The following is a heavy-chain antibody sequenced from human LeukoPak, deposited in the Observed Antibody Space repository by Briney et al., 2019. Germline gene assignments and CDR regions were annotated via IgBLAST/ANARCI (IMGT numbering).Heavy chain of an antibody. CDR2: IYYSGST. D-gene: IGHD5-18*01. CDR1: GGSISSSSYY. CDR3: ASRDTAMDY. Sequence: PSETLSLTCTVSGGSISSSSYYWGWIRQPPGKGLEWIGSIYYSGSTYYNPSLKSRVTISVDTSKNQFSLKLSSVTAADTAVYYCASRDTAMDYWGQGTLVTVSS. V-gene: IGHV4-39*07. J-gene: IGHJ4*02.